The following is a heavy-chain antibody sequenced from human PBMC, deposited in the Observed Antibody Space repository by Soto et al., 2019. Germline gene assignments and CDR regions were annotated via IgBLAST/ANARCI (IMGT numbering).Heavy chain of an antibody. CDR3: VKDESINWYSGHFRH. CDR2: INWNSGSI. J-gene: IGHJ1*01. CDR1: GFTFDDYA. Sequence: GGPLRLSCAASGFTFDDYAMHWVRQVPGKGLEWVSGINWNSGSIGYGDSVKGRFAISRDNAKNSLHLQMNSLSAEDTAFYYCVKDESINWYSGHFRHWGQGTLVTVSS. V-gene: IGHV3-9*01. D-gene: IGHD6-13*01.